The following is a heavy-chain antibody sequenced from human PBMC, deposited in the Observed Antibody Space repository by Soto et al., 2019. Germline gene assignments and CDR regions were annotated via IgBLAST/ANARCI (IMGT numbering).Heavy chain of an antibody. J-gene: IGHJ6*02. CDR1: GLTFSSYS. V-gene: IGHV3-21*01. CDR2: ISSSSSYI. Sequence: PGGSLRLSCAASGLTFSSYSMNWVRQAPGKGLEWVSSISSSSSYIYYADSVKGRFTISRDNAKNSLYLQMNSLRAEDTAVYYCARDTYSSDYYYYGMDVWGQGTTVTVSS. D-gene: IGHD4-4*01. CDR3: ARDTYSSDYYYYGMDV.